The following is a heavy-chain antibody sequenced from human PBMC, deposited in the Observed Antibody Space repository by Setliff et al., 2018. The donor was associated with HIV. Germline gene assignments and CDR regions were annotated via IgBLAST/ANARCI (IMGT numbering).Heavy chain of an antibody. D-gene: IGHD3-3*01. J-gene: IGHJ4*02. V-gene: IGHV1-2*02. CDR1: GYTFTASY. Sequence: ASVKVSCKTSGYTFTASYLHWVRQAPGQGLQWMGWMHPNSGATKSAQKFRDRVTLTGDTSISTASMELSSLKSDDTAMYYCATSTSRFFWNGFYQGGFGSRNSHSFENWGQGTLVTVSS. CDR3: ATSTSRFFWNGFYQGGFGSRNSHSFEN. CDR2: MHPNSGAT.